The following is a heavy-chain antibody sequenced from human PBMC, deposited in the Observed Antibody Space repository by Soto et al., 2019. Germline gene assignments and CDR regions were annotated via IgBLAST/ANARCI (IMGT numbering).Heavy chain of an antibody. J-gene: IGHJ4*02. Sequence: QVQLVQSGAEVKKPGSSVKVSCKTSGGTFSTYSIVWVRQAPGEGLECMGGIIPIFGTANYAQKFQDRVTITADKYTNTAFMELSRLKSEDKAMYYCASSSGNNYGVGTNYYFDYWGQGTLVTVSS. D-gene: IGHD1-26*01. V-gene: IGHV1-69*06. CDR3: ASSSGNNYGVGTNYYFDY. CDR1: GGTFSTYS. CDR2: IIPIFGTA.